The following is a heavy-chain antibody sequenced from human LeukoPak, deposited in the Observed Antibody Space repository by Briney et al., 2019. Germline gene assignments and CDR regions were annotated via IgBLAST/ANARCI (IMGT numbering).Heavy chain of an antibody. J-gene: IGHJ4*02. CDR2: ICDSGRTV. V-gene: IGHV3-11*01. CDR3: ARHWEL. Sequence: GGSLRLSCAASGFTFSDYYMSWLRQAPGKGLEWVAYICDSGRTVYYADSVKGRFTISRDNAKNSVYLQMNNLRAEDTAVYYCARHWELRGQGTLVTVSS. CDR1: GFTFSDYY. D-gene: IGHD1-26*01.